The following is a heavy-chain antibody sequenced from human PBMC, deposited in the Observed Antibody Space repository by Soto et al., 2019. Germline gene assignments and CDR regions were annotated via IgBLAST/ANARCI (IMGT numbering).Heavy chain of an antibody. CDR2: ISWNSGSI. V-gene: IGHV3-9*01. CDR1: GFTFDDYA. Sequence: EVQLVESGGGLVQPGRSLRLSCAASGFTFDDYAMHWVRQAPGKGLEWVSGISWNSGSIGYADSVKGRFTISRDNAKNSLYLQMNSLRAEDTALYYCAKDLAQVAGTNTPEYYYYGMDVWGQGTTVTVSS. CDR3: AKDLAQVAGTNTPEYYYYGMDV. D-gene: IGHD6-19*01. J-gene: IGHJ6*02.